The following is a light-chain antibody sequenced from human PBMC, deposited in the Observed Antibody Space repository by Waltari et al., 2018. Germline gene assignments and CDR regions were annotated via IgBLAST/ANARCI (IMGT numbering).Light chain of an antibody. CDR2: DGA. CDR3: QQSYNGPRT. CDR1: QSISSY. J-gene: IGKJ1*01. V-gene: IGKV3-11*01. Sequence: IVLTQSPATLSLSPGERATLSCRASQSISSYLAWYQQKPGQAPRLLICDGANRATGIPARFSGSGSKTDFTRTIASLEPEDSAVYYCQQSYNGPRTFGQGTKVEIK.